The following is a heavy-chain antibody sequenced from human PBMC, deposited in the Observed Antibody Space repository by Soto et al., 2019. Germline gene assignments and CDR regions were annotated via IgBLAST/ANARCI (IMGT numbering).Heavy chain of an antibody. CDR1: GGSISSSNW. J-gene: IGHJ6*02. CDR2: IYHSGST. CDR3: ARDRRITTFGVVIITPKAPSYYYGMDV. Sequence: PSETLSLTCAVSGGSISSSNWWSWVRQPPGKGLEWIGEIYHSGSTNYNPSLKSRVTISVDKSKNQFSLKLSSATAADTAVYYCARDRRITTFGVVIITPKAPSYYYGMDVWGQGTTVTVSS. V-gene: IGHV4-4*02. D-gene: IGHD3-3*01.